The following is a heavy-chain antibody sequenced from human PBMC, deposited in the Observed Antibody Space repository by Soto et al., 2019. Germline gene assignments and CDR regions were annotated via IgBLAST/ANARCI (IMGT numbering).Heavy chain of an antibody. D-gene: IGHD3-22*01. J-gene: IGHJ5*02. CDR2: ISRYGDFT. CDR1: GFTFNIYA. V-gene: IGHV3-23*01. Sequence: EVQLLESGGDLIQPGGALRLSCAASGFTFNIYAMTWVRQAPGKGLEWVSAISRYGDFTYYADSVEGRFTISRDNSKNTLYLQMNSLRAEDTAVYYCSKDRYLAHESRGYLFDTWGQGTLVTVSS. CDR3: SKDRYLAHESRGYLFDT.